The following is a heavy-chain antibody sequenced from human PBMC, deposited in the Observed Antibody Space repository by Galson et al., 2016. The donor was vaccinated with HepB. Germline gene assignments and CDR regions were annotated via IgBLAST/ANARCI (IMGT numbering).Heavy chain of an antibody. J-gene: IGHJ4*02. CDR1: GFTFSRHG. CDR3: ARERRYYGSGSHYYFDF. V-gene: IGHV3-33*07. Sequence: SLRLSCAASGFTFSRHGMNWVRQTPGKGLEWVAVIWYDGSNKYYVDSVKGRFTISRDDSKNALYLQMNSLRAEDTAVYYCARERRYYGSGSHYYFDFWGQGALVTVSS. D-gene: IGHD3-10*01. CDR2: IWYDGSNK.